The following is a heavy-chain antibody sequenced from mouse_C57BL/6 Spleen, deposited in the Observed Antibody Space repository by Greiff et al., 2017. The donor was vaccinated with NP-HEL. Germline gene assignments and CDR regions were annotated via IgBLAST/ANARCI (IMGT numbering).Heavy chain of an antibody. D-gene: IGHD1-1*01. Sequence: EVQLQESGPELVKPGASVKISCKASGYSFTGYYMNWVKQSPEKSLEWIGEINPSTGGTTYNQKFKAKATLTVDKSSSTAYMQLKSLTSEDSAVYYCARTLLYGSSDGWYFDVWGTGTTVTVSS. V-gene: IGHV1-42*01. J-gene: IGHJ1*03. CDR1: GYSFTGYY. CDR3: ARTLLYGSSDGWYFDV. CDR2: INPSTGGT.